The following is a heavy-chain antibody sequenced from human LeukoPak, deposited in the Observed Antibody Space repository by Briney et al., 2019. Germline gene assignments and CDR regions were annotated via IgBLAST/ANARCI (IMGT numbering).Heavy chain of an antibody. J-gene: IGHJ3*02. V-gene: IGHV1-18*01. Sequence: ASVKVSCKASGYTFTSYGTSWVRQAPGQGLEWMGWISAYNGNTNYAQKLQGRVTMTTDTSTSTAYMELRSLRSDDTAVYYCARDLMVYALTTYAFDIWGQGTMVTVSS. CDR1: GYTFTSYG. D-gene: IGHD2-8*01. CDR3: ARDLMVYALTTYAFDI. CDR2: ISAYNGNT.